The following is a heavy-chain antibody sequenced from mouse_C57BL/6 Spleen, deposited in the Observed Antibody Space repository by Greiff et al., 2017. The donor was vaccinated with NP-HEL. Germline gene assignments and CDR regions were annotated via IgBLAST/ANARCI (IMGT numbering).Heavy chain of an antibody. V-gene: IGHV5-17*01. CDR3: ARKRRYYAMDY. CDR2: ISSGSSTI. CDR1: GFTFSDYG. J-gene: IGHJ4*01. Sequence: EVQRVESGGGLVKPGGSLKLSCAASGFTFSDYGMHWVRQAPEKGLEWVAYISSGSSTIYYADTVKGRFTISRDNAKNTLFLQMTSLRSEDTAMYYCARKRRYYAMDYWGQGTSVTVSS.